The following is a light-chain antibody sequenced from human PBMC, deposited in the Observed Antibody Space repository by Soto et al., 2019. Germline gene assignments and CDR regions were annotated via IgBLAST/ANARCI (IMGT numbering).Light chain of an antibody. CDR3: SSYTSSSSLSV. J-gene: IGLJ1*01. CDR2: DVS. CDR1: SNDFGGYSY. V-gene: IGLV2-14*01. Sequence: SVVPQPGKVCGSPGQSITIYCTGSSNDFGGYSYVSWYHQHPGKASTLMFYDVSNRPSGVSYCFSGSKSGNTASLTIIGLQADDEADYHHSSYTSSSSLSVFANGTKGPAL.